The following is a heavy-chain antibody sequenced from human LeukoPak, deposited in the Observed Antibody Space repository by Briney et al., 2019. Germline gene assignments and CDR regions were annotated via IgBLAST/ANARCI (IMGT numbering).Heavy chain of an antibody. CDR1: GGSVSGGSYY. Sequence: SETLSLTCPVSGGSVSGGSYYWSWIRQPPGKGLEWIGYFYYTGSTNYNPSLKSRVTISVDTSKNQFSLRLSSVTAADTAVYYCASGQFLVSNDYWGQGILVTVSS. J-gene: IGHJ4*02. D-gene: IGHD5/OR15-5a*01. CDR3: ASGQFLVSNDY. CDR2: FYYTGST. V-gene: IGHV4-61*01.